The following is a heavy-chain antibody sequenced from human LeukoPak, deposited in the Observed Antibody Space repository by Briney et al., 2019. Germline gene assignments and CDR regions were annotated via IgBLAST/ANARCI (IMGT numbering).Heavy chain of an antibody. V-gene: IGHV3-7*01. D-gene: IGHD3-16*02. J-gene: IGHJ4*02. CDR1: GFTFSSYW. CDR3: AKISRGDLLYYDYVWGSYREFDY. Sequence: GGSLRLSCAASGFTFSSYWMSWVRQAPGKGLEWVANINQDGSEKYYVDSVKGRFTISRDNAKNSLYLQMNSLRAEDTAVYYCAKISRGDLLYYDYVWGSYREFDYWGQGTLVTVSS. CDR2: INQDGSEK.